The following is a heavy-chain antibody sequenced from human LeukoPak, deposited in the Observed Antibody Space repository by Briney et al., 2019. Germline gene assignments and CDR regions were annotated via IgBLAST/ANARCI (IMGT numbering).Heavy chain of an antibody. Sequence: GGSLRLSCVASGFTFSYYALRWVRQAPGKGLDYVSAINNDGGDTYYANSVKGRFTISRDNSRNTLYLQMGSLRAEDMAVYCCARGSQQVWGYHDYWGQGTLVTVSS. CDR3: ARGSQQVWGYHDY. V-gene: IGHV3-64*01. CDR2: INNDGGDT. J-gene: IGHJ4*02. CDR1: GFTFSYYA. D-gene: IGHD7-27*01.